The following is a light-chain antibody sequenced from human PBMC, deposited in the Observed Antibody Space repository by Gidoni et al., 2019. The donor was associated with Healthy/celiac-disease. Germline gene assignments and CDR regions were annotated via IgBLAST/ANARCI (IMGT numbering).Light chain of an antibody. CDR3: QKYNNWPPWT. J-gene: IGKJ1*01. CDR1: QSVSSN. V-gene: IGKV3-15*01. CDR2: GAS. Sequence: EIVMTQSPATLSVSPGERATLSCRASQSVSSNLAWYQQKPGQAPRLLIDGASTRATGIPARFSGSGSGTEFTLTISSLQSEDCAVYYCQKYNNWPPWTFGQGTKVEIK.